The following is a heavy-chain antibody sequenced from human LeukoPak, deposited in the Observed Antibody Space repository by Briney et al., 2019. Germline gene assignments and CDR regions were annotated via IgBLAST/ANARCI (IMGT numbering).Heavy chain of an antibody. D-gene: IGHD6-19*01. J-gene: IGHJ3*02. CDR1: GDSVSSNSAA. CDR3: ARSGIAVAASDAFDI. V-gene: IGHV6-1*01. CDR2: TYYRSKWYN. Sequence: SQTLSLTCAISGDSVSSNSAAWNWIRQSPSRGLEWLGRTYYRSKWYNDYAVSVKSRITINPDMSKDQFSLQLNSVTPEDTAVYYCARSGIAVAASDAFDIWGQGTMVTVSS.